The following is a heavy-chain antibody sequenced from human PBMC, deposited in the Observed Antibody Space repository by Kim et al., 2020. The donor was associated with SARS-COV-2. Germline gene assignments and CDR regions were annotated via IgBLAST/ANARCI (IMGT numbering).Heavy chain of an antibody. V-gene: IGHV4-4*02. CDR3: ASDPYQLTPFDY. J-gene: IGHJ4*02. D-gene: IGHD2-2*01. Sequence: NYNPSLKSRVTISVDKSKNQFSLKLSSVTAADTAVYYCASDPYQLTPFDYWGQGTLVTVSS.